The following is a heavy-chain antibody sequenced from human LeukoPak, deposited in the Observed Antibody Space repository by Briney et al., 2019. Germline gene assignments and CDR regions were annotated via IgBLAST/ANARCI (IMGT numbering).Heavy chain of an antibody. V-gene: IGHV4-39*07. CDR3: ARDRSSGYYSDALDI. CDR2: FYYSGST. Sequence: SETLSLTCSVSGGSISSSGFYWGWIRQPPGKGLEWIGNFYYSGSTHYNPSLKSRVTISVDTSKNQLSLKLTSVTAADMAVYYCARDRSSGYYSDALDIWGQGTMVTVSS. CDR1: GGSISSSGFY. D-gene: IGHD3-22*01. J-gene: IGHJ3*02.